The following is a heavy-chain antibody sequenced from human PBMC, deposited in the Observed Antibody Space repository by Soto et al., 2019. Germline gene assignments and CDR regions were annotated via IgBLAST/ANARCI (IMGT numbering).Heavy chain of an antibody. J-gene: IGHJ4*02. CDR1: GGSISSYY. D-gene: IGHD3-10*01. CDR3: ARDKGLWFGELPIDY. CDR2: IYYNGST. Sequence: SETLSLTCTVLGGSISSYYWRWIRQPPGKGLGWIGYIYYNGSTNYNPSLKSRVTISVDTSKNQFSLNLSSVTAADKAVYYCARDKGLWFGELPIDYWGQGTLVTVSS. V-gene: IGHV4-59*01.